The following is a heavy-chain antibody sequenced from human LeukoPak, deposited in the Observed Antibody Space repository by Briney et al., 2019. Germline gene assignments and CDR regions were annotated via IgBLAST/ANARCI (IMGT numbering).Heavy chain of an antibody. Sequence: PGGSLRLSCAASGFTFSNYAMHWVRQAPGKGLEWVAFIRYDGSNKYYADSVKGRFTISRDNSKNTLYLQMNSLRAEDTAVYYCAKEYYYGSGSYYYYMDVWGKGTTVTISS. CDR1: GFTFSNYA. J-gene: IGHJ6*03. CDR3: AKEYYYGSGSYYYYMDV. CDR2: IRYDGSNK. D-gene: IGHD3-10*01. V-gene: IGHV3-30*02.